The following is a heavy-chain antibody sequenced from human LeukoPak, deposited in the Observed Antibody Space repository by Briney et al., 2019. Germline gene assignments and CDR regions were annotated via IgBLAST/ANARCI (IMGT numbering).Heavy chain of an antibody. CDR3: AIINTVWNAFDI. CDR1: GASISTYY. Sequence: SETLSLTCTVSGASISTYYWSWIRQPPGKGLECIGYIYYSGSTNYNPSLKSRVTMSVDTSKNQFSLMLGSVTAADTAVYYCAIINTVWNAFDIWGQGTVVAVSS. V-gene: IGHV4-59*01. CDR2: IYYSGST. J-gene: IGHJ3*02. D-gene: IGHD1-1*01.